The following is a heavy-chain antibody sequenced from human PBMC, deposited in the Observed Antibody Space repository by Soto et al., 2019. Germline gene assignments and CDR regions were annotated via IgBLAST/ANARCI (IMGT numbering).Heavy chain of an antibody. Sequence: QVQLVESGGGVVQPGGALRLSCAASGFTFSSTGMHWVRQAPGKGLEWVAVISHDGGNKYYGDSVKGRFTISRDNSKNTLYLQMNSLRADDTAVYYCAKAWGISVAAHWGQGTLVTVSS. CDR2: ISHDGGNK. CDR1: GFTFSSTG. V-gene: IGHV3-30*18. J-gene: IGHJ4*02. CDR3: AKAWGISVAAH. D-gene: IGHD6-19*01.